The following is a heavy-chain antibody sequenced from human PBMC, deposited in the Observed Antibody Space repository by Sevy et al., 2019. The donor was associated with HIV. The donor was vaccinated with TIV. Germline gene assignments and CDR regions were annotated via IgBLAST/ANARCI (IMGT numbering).Heavy chain of an antibody. V-gene: IGHV4-39*01. CDR2: IYYSGST. CDR1: GGSISSSSYY. J-gene: IGHJ4*02. D-gene: IGHD3-3*01. Sequence: SETLSLTCTVSGGSISSSSYYWGWIRQPPGKGLEWIGSIYYSGSTYYNPSLKSRVTISVDTSKNQFSLKLSSVTAAGTAVYYCARHGTSYDFWSGYYSFSDFDYWGQGTLVTVSS. CDR3: ARHGTSYDFWSGYYSFSDFDY.